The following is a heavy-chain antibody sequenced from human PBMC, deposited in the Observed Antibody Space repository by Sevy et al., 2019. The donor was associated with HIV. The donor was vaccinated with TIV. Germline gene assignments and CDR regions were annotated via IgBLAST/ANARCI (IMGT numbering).Heavy chain of an antibody. V-gene: IGHV3-49*03. D-gene: IGHD5-12*01. CDR1: GFTFDDYA. CDR3: ARGLATADTPEYYFDS. Sequence: GGSLRLSCTTSGFTFDDYAMSWFRQAPGKGLEWVAFITRNSYEAYGGTTHYAASVKGRFIISRDDPKSIAYLQMNSLKSEDTAVYYCARGLATADTPEYYFDSWGQGTLVTVSS. CDR2: ITRNSYEAYGGTT. J-gene: IGHJ4*02.